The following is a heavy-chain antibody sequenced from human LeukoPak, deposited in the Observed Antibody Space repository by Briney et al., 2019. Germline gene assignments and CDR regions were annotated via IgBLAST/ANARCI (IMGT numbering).Heavy chain of an antibody. D-gene: IGHD6-13*01. CDR3: AKDGSLGAAGTIEYFQH. CDR1: GFTFSNYA. Sequence: TGGSLRLSCEVSGFTFSNYAMSWVRQAPGKGLEWVSAISGSGARTFYADSVRGRFTISRDNSKNTLYLQMNSLRAEDTAVYYRAKDGSLGAAGTIEYFQHWGQGTLVTVSS. V-gene: IGHV3-23*01. J-gene: IGHJ1*01. CDR2: ISGSGART.